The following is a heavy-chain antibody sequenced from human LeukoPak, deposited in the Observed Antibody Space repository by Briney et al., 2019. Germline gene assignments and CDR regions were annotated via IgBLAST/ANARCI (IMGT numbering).Heavy chain of an antibody. CDR3: AREGSYGYTFDY. J-gene: IGHJ4*02. V-gene: IGHV4-39*02. D-gene: IGHD3-16*01. CDR1: GGSISTTSYY. CDR2: IYYSGST. Sequence: SKTLSLTCTVSGGSISTTSYYWGWIRQPPGKGLEWIGSIYYSGSTYYNPSLKSRVTISVDTSKNQFSLKLNSVTAADTAVYFCAREGSYGYTFDYWGQGTLVTVSS.